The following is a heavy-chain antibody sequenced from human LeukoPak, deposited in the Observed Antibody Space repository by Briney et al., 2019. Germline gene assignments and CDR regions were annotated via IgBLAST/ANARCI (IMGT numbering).Heavy chain of an antibody. V-gene: IGHV1-69*13. Sequence: SVKVSCKASGGTFSGYAISWVRQAPGQGLEWMGGIIPIFGTANYAQKFQGRVTITADESTSTAYMELSSLRSEDTAVYYCARAGMARINWFDPWGQGTLVTVSS. CDR3: ARAGMARINWFDP. CDR1: GGTFSGYA. J-gene: IGHJ5*02. D-gene: IGHD1-14*01. CDR2: IIPIFGTA.